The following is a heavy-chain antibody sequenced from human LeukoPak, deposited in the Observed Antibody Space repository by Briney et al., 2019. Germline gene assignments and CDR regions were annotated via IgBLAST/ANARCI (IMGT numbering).Heavy chain of an antibody. Sequence: ASVKVSCKASGGTFSSYAISWVRQAPGQGLEWMGRIIPIFGTANYAQKFQGRVTITADKSTSTAYMELSSLRSEDTAEYYCARDGYYYDSSGTPPDYWGQGTLVTVSS. D-gene: IGHD3-22*01. CDR3: ARDGYYYDSSGTPPDY. V-gene: IGHV1-69*06. J-gene: IGHJ4*02. CDR1: GGTFSSYA. CDR2: IIPIFGTA.